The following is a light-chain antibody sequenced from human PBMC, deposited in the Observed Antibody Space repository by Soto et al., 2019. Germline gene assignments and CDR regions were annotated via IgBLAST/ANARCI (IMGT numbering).Light chain of an antibody. V-gene: IGLV4-60*02. J-gene: IGLJ1*01. CDR1: SGHSSYI. CDR3: ETWDSNTHV. CDR2: LEGSGNY. Sequence: QPVLTQSSSASASLGSSVTLTCTLSSGHSSYIIAWHQQQPGKAPRYLMKLEGSGNYNKGSGVPDRFSGSSSGADRYLTISNLQFEDEADYYCETWDSNTHVFGTGTKVTVL.